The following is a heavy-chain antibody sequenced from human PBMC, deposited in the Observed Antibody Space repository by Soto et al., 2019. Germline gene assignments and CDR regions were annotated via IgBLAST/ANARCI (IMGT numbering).Heavy chain of an antibody. D-gene: IGHD6-6*01. Sequence: QVQLQQWGAGLLKPSETLSLTCAVYGGSFSGYYWSWIRQPPGKGLEWIGEINHSGSTNYNPSLKSRVTISVDTSKNQFSLKLSSVTAADTAVYYCARANSIAARPRGYNWFDPWGQGTLVTVSS. CDR1: GGSFSGYY. CDR3: ARANSIAARPRGYNWFDP. CDR2: INHSGST. V-gene: IGHV4-34*01. J-gene: IGHJ5*02.